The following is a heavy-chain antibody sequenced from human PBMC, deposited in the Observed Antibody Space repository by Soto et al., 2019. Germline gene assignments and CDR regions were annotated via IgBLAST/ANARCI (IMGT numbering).Heavy chain of an antibody. CDR2: ISYDGSNK. J-gene: IGHJ4*02. CDR1: GFTFSSYA. V-gene: IGHV3-30-3*01. CDR3: AREEAAGTWGLGY. D-gene: IGHD6-13*01. Sequence: QVQLVESGGGVVQPGRSLRLSCAASGFTFSSYAMHWVRQAPGKGLEWVAVISYDGSNKYYADSVKGRFTISRDNSKNTLYLQMNSLRAEDTAVYYCAREEAAGTWGLGYWVQGTLVTVSS.